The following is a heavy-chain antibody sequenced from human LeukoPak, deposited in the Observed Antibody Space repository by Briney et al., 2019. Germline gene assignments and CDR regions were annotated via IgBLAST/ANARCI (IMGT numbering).Heavy chain of an antibody. CDR3: ARAAGRGGSRHYYYYMDV. J-gene: IGHJ6*03. D-gene: IGHD2-15*01. Sequence: SETLSLTCTVSGGSISSYYWSWIRQPAGKGLEWIGRIYTSGSTNYNPSLKSRVTISVDTSKNQFSLKLSSVTAADTAVYYCARAAGRGGSRHYYYYMDVWGKGTTVTVSS. CDR2: IYTSGST. CDR1: GGSISSYY. V-gene: IGHV4-4*07.